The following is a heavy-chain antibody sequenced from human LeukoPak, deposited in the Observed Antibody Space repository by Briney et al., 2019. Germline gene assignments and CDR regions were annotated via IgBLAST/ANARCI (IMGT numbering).Heavy chain of an antibody. D-gene: IGHD5-18*01. CDR3: ARSRGEGYSYGSFDY. V-gene: IGHV5-51*01. CDR2: IYPGDSDT. CDR1: GYSFTSYW. Sequence: KSGESLKISCKGSGYSFTSYWIGWVRQMPGKGLEWMGIIYPGDSDTRYSPSFQGQVTISADKSISTAYLQWSSLKASDTAMYYCARSRGEGYSYGSFDYWGEGTLVTVSS. J-gene: IGHJ4*02.